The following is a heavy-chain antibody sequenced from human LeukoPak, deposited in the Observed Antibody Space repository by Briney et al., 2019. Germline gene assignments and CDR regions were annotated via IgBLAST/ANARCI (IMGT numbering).Heavy chain of an antibody. J-gene: IGHJ4*02. CDR2: ISDSGGRT. CDR1: GITLSNYG. Sequence: GGSLRLSCAVSGITLSNYGMSWVRQAPGKGLEWVAGISDSGGRTDYADSVKGRFTISRDNPKNTLYLQMNSLRAEDTAVYFCARGGNRLKEFWGQGTLVTVSS. D-gene: IGHD1-14*01. V-gene: IGHV3-23*01. CDR3: ARGGNRLKEF.